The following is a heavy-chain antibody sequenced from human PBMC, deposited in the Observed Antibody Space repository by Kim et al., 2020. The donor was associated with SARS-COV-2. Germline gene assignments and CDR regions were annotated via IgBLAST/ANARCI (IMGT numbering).Heavy chain of an antibody. Sequence: ASVKVSCKASGYTFTGYYMHWVRQAPGQGLEWMGWINPNSGGTNYAQKLQGWVTMTRDTSISTAYMELSRLRSDDTAVYYCARAYYDILTGYLDWGQGTLVTVSS. V-gene: IGHV1-2*04. J-gene: IGHJ4*02. CDR3: ARAYYDILTGYLD. CDR2: INPNSGGT. CDR1: GYTFTGYY. D-gene: IGHD3-9*01.